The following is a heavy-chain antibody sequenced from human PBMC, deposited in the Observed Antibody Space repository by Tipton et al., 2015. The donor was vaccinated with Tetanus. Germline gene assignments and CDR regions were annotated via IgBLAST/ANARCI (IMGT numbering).Heavy chain of an antibody. J-gene: IGHJ6*02. CDR2: INHSGST. D-gene: IGHD3-3*01. Sequence: LRLSCAVYGGSFSGYYWSWLRQPPGKGLEWIGEINHSGSTNYKPSPKSRVTISVDTSKNQFSLKLSSVTAADTAVYYCARDSPYYDFWSGRIIADYYYYYGIDVWGQGTTVTVSS. CDR1: GGSFSGYY. CDR3: ARDSPYYDFWSGRIIADYYYYYGIDV. V-gene: IGHV4-34*01.